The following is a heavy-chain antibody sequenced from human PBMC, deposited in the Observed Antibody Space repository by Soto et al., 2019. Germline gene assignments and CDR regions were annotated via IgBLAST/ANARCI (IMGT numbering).Heavy chain of an antibody. D-gene: IGHD2-15*01. J-gene: IGHJ6*02. CDR3: AGAGCDGGSCYTLVGLRYGMDV. Sequence: QVQLVESGGDVVQPGRSLRLSCAASGFTFSSYAMYWVRQAPGKGLEWVAVISYDGNNKYYADSVKGRFTISRDNSKNTRYLQMNSLRAEDTAVYYCAGAGCDGGSCYTLVGLRYGMDVWGQGTTVTVSS. V-gene: IGHV3-30-3*01. CDR1: GFTFSSYA. CDR2: ISYDGNNK.